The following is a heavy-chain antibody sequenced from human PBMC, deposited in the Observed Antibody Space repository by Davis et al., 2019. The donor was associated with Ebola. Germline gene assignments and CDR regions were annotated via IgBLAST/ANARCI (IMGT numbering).Heavy chain of an antibody. CDR2: INAGNGNT. J-gene: IGHJ4*02. V-gene: IGHV1-3*01. Sequence: ASVKVSCKASGYTFTSYAMHWVRQAPGQRLEWMGWINAGNGNTKYSQKFQGRVTMTRNTSISTAYMELSSLRSEDTAVYYCARGLTYYYGSGSYSWGQGTLVTVSS. CDR3: ARGLTYYYGSGSYS. D-gene: IGHD3-10*01. CDR1: GYTFTSYA.